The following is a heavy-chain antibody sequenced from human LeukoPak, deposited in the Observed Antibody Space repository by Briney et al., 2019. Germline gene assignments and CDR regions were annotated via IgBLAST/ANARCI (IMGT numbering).Heavy chain of an antibody. V-gene: IGHV3-11*03. Sequence: SGGSLRLSCAASGFTFSDYYMSWIRQAPGKGLEWVSYISSNSSYTNYADSVKGRFTISRDNAKNSLYMQMNRLRAEDTDVYDSAGSQRYFGWETSGPFDYWGQGTLVTVSS. D-gene: IGHD3-9*01. CDR3: AGSQRYFGWETSGPFDY. CDR1: GFTFSDYY. J-gene: IGHJ4*02. CDR2: ISSNSSYT.